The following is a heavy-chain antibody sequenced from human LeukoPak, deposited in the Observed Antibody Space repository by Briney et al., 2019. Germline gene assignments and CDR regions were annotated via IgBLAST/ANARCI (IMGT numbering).Heavy chain of an antibody. CDR3: ARDNYYYDSSGRGGAFDI. J-gene: IGHJ3*02. D-gene: IGHD3-22*01. Sequence: SETLSLTCTVSGGSISSYYWSWIRQPAGKGLEWIGRIYTSGSTNYNPSLKSRVTISVDTSKNQFSLKLSSVTAADTAVYYCARDNYYYDSSGRGGAFDIWGQGTMVTVSS. CDR2: IYTSGST. CDR1: GGSISSYY. V-gene: IGHV4-4*07.